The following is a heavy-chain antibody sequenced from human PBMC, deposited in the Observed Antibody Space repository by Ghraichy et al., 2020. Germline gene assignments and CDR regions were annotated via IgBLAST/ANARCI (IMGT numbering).Heavy chain of an antibody. CDR2: INHSGST. V-gene: IGHV4-34*01. CDR1: GGSFSGYY. CDR3: AREGTTITGTNFDP. J-gene: IGHJ5*02. Sequence: SETLSLTCAVYGGSFSGYYWSWIRQPPGKGLEWIGEINHSGSTNYNPSLKSRVTISVDTSKNQFSLKLSSVTAADTAVYYCAREGTTITGTNFDPWGQGTLVTVSS. D-gene: IGHD1/OR15-1a*01.